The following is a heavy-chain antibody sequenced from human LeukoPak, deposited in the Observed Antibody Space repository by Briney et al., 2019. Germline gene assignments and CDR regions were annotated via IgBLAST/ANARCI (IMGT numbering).Heavy chain of an antibody. CDR3: ARQGPRMDAFDI. CDR2: IYYSGST. V-gene: IGHV4-39*01. D-gene: IGHD2-15*01. J-gene: IGHJ3*02. Sequence: KPWETLSLTCTVSGGSISSSSYYWGWIRQPPGKGLEWIGSIYYSGSTHYNPSLKSRVTISVDTSKNQFSLKLSSVTAADTAVYYCARQGPRMDAFDIWGQGTMVAVSS. CDR1: GGSISSSSYY.